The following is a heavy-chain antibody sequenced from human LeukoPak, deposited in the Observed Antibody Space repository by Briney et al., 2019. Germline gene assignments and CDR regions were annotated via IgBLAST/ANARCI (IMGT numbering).Heavy chain of an antibody. D-gene: IGHD3-22*01. CDR3: ARATYYYDGSGYYPRYFDL. CDR1: GGSISSGDYY. J-gene: IGHJ2*01. CDR2: IYYSGST. V-gene: IGHV4-30-4*08. Sequence: SQTLSLTCTVSGGSISSGDYYWSWIRQPPGKGLEWIGYIYYSGSTYYNPSLKSRVTISVDTSKNQFSLKLSSVTAADTAVYYCARATYYYDGSGYYPRYFDLWGRGTLATVSS.